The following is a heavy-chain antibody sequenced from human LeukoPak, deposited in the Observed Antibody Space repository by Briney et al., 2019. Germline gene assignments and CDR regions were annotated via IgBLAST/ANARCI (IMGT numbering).Heavy chain of an antibody. V-gene: IGHV1-69*04. D-gene: IGHD6-13*01. CDR1: GGTFSSYA. CDR2: IIPILGIA. Sequence: SVKVSCKASGGTFSSYAISWVRQAPGQGLEWMGRIIPILGIANYAQKFQGRVTITADKSTSTAYMELSSLRSEDTAVYYCARDPSSVPHSTNWAANYFDPWGQGTLVTVSS. J-gene: IGHJ5*02. CDR3: ARDPSSVPHSTNWAANYFDP.